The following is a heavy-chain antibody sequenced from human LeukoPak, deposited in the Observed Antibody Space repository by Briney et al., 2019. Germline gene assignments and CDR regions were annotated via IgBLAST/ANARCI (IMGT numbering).Heavy chain of an antibody. V-gene: IGHV3-21*01. D-gene: IGHD6-13*01. CDR1: GFTFSDYS. J-gene: IGHJ4*02. CDR2: ISSSSSYI. Sequence: GSLRLSCAASGFTFSDYSMNWVHQAPGKGLEWVSSISSSSSYIYYADSVKGRFTISRDNSKNTLYLQTNSLRAEDTAVYYCARDLQPGIAAAADYWGQGTLVTVSS. CDR3: ARDLQPGIAAAADY.